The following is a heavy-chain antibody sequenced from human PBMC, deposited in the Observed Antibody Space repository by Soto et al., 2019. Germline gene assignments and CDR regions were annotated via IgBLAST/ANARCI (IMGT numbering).Heavy chain of an antibody. Sequence: QVQLQESGPGLVKPSQTLSLTCTVSGGFISSGGYYWNWIRQHPGKGLEYIRHIYYRGTTYYNPSLRSRLTISVDTSKNQFSLNLSSVTAADTAVYYCARSIAAVGDDWFDPWGQGTLVTVSS. D-gene: IGHD6-13*01. CDR3: ARSIAAVGDDWFDP. CDR1: GGFISSGGYY. CDR2: IYYRGTT. J-gene: IGHJ5*02. V-gene: IGHV4-31*03.